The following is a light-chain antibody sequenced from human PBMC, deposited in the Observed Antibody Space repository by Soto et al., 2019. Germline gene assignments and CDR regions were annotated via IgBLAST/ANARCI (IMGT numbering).Light chain of an antibody. CDR3: QQYDNLLFT. J-gene: IGKJ3*01. Sequence: DIQMTQSPSSLSASVGDRVTITCQASQDISNYLNWYQQKPGKAPKLLIYDASNLETGVTSRFSGSGSGTDFTFTISNLQPEDIATYYCQQYDNLLFTFGPGTKVDIK. V-gene: IGKV1-33*01. CDR2: DAS. CDR1: QDISNY.